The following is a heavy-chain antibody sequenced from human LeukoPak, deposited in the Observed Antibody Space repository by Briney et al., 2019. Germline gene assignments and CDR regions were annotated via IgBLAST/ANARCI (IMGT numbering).Heavy chain of an antibody. V-gene: IGHV4-4*07. D-gene: IGHD2-2*01. Sequence: PSETLSLTCTVSGASISYYYWSWIRQLAGKGLEWIGRIYPSGSTNSNPSLKGRVTMSVDTSKNQFSLKLSSVTAADTAVFYCARVVPAANDAFDIWGQGTMVTVSS. CDR1: GASISYYY. CDR3: ARVVPAANDAFDI. J-gene: IGHJ3*02. CDR2: IYPSGST.